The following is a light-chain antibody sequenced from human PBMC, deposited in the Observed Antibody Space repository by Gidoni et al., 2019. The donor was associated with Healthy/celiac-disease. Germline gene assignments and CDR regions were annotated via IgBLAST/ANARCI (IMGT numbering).Light chain of an antibody. Sequence: SYNLPHPPSVSVSPGQTASITCPGDKLGDKYACWYQQKPGQSPVLVIYQDSKRPAGIPERFSGANAGNTATLTISGTQAMDEADYYCQAWDSSPQVVFGGGTKLTVL. CDR1: KLGDKY. V-gene: IGLV3-1*01. CDR2: QDS. CDR3: QAWDSSPQVV. J-gene: IGLJ2*01.